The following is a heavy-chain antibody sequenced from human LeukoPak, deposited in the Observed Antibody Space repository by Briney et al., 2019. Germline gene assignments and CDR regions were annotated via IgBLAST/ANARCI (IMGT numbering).Heavy chain of an antibody. Sequence: SETLSLTCTVSGGSISSSSYYWGWIRQPPGNGLEWIGSIYYSGSTYYNPSLKSRVTISVDTSKNQFSLKLSSVTAADTAVYYCARTYYYDSSGYYVVGYFDYWGQGTLVTVSS. J-gene: IGHJ4*02. CDR2: IYYSGST. CDR3: ARTYYYDSSGYYVVGYFDY. V-gene: IGHV4-39*01. D-gene: IGHD3-22*01. CDR1: GGSISSSSYY.